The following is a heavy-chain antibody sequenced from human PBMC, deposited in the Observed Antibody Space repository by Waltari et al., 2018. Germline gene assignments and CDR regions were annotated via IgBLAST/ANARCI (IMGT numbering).Heavy chain of an antibody. CDR3: ATACCGNYAKFDY. V-gene: IGHV1-69-2*01. D-gene: IGHD1-26*01. CDR1: GYTFTDYY. J-gene: IGHJ4*02. Sequence: EVQLVQSGAEVKKPGASVKISCKASGYTFTDYYLHWVRQAPGKGLEWMGRVDPEDGEADYEQKFQDRVTITRDTFTDTAYMELSSLRSEDTAVYYCATACCGNYAKFDYWGQGVLVTVSS. CDR2: VDPEDGEA.